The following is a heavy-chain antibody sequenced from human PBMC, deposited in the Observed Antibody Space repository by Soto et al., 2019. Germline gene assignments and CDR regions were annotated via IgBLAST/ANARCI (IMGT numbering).Heavy chain of an antibody. CDR2: INPSGGYT. Sequence: GASVKVSCKASGYTFSSYYMNWVRQAPGQGLEWLGIINPSGGYTTYAQRFLGRVTMTSDTSTSTVHMELGSLTSEDTAVYYCARCGGIVVVRDPYAHWTRGTPDTGSS. D-gene: IGHD2-21*01. CDR1: GYTFSSYY. V-gene: IGHV1-46*03. CDR3: ARCGGIVVVRDPYAH. J-gene: IGHJ4*02.